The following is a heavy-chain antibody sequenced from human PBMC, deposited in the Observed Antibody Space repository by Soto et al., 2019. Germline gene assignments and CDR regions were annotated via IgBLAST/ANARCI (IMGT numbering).Heavy chain of an antibody. D-gene: IGHD3-22*01. CDR1: GFTFSSYA. CDR3: AKHFYDSNDY. V-gene: IGHV3-23*01. CDR2: ISGSGDSI. Sequence: EVQLLESGGGLVQPGGSLRLSCAASGFTFSSYAMSWVRQAPGKGLEWVSAISGSGDSIYYADSVKGRFTISRDNSKNTLYLQMNSLRAEDSAVYYCAKHFYDSNDYWGQRTLVTVSS. J-gene: IGHJ4*02.